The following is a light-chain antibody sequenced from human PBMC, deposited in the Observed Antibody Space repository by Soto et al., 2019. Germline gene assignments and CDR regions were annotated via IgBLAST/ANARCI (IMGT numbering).Light chain of an antibody. J-gene: IGKJ3*01. CDR1: QSVSSN. Sequence: EIVMTQSPATLSVSPVERATLSCRASQSVSSNLAWYQQKPGQAPRLLIYGASSRATGIPDRFSGSGSGTDFTLTISRLEPEDFAVYYCQQYGSSPQTFGPGTKVDIK. V-gene: IGKV3-20*01. CDR2: GAS. CDR3: QQYGSSPQT.